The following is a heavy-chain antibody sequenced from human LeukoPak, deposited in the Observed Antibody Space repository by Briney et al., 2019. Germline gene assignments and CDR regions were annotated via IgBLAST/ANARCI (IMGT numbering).Heavy chain of an antibody. CDR1: GGSFSDYY. CDR3: ARGLVRGVSSFDY. Sequence: PSETLSLTCAVYGGSFSDYYWSWIRQPPGRGLEWIGEINHSGSTNYNPSLKSRVTISVDTSKNQFSLKLSSVTAADTAVYYCARGLVRGVSSFDYWGQGTLVTVSS. V-gene: IGHV4-34*01. J-gene: IGHJ4*02. D-gene: IGHD3-10*01. CDR2: INHSGST.